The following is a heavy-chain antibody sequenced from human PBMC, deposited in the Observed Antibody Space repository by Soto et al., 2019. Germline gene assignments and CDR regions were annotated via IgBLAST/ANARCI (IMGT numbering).Heavy chain of an antibody. Sequence: QVQLVESGGGVVQPGRSLRLSCAASGFTFSSYAMHWVRQAPGKGLEWVAVISYDGSNKYYADSVKGRFTISRDNSKNTLYVQMTCLRAEATAVYYGARRLYYYDSSGSSYDYWGQGTLVTVSS. CDR1: GFTFSSYA. CDR2: ISYDGSNK. J-gene: IGHJ4*02. D-gene: IGHD3-22*01. CDR3: ARRLYYYDSSGSSYDY. V-gene: IGHV3-30-3*01.